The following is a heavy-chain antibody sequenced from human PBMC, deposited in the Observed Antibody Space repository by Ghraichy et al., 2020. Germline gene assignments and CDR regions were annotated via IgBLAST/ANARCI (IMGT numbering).Heavy chain of an antibody. CDR2: ISASSSFI. CDR3: ARDLYYYDSSGYYINAIDI. D-gene: IGHD3-22*01. V-gene: IGHV3-21*06. Sequence: GGSLKLSCAASGFTFSTYSLNWVRQAPGKGLQWVSSISASSSFIYYADSLKGRFTISRDNAKNSVYLQMNSLRAEDTAVYYCARDLYYYDSSGYYINAIDIWGQGTMVTVSS. J-gene: IGHJ3*02. CDR1: GFTFSTYS.